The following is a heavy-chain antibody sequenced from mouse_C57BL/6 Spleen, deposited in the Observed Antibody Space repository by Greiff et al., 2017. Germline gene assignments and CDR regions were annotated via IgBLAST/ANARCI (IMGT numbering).Heavy chain of an antibody. CDR1: GYTFTSYG. CDR3: ARGEGYDYDEAWFAD. Sequence: QVQLLQSGAELARPGASVKLSCKASGYTFTSYGISWVKQRTGQGLEWIGEIYPRSGNTYYNEKFKGKATLTADKSSSTAYMELRSLTSEDSAVYFWARGEGYDYDEAWFADWGQGTLVTVSA. D-gene: IGHD2-4*01. J-gene: IGHJ3*01. V-gene: IGHV1-81*01. CDR2: IYPRSGNT.